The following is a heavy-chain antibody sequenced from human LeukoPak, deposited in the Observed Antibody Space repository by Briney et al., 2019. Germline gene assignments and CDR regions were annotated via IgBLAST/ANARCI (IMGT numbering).Heavy chain of an antibody. V-gene: IGHV2-70*20. CDR1: GFSLRTSRMC. CDR2: LDWDDAK. CDR3: ARIAQYSGYDVFDY. J-gene: IGHJ4*02. D-gene: IGHD5-12*01. Sequence: SGPTLVHPPQPLTLTCTFSGFSLRTSRMCVSWVRQPPVKALEWLALLDWDDAKYYSTSLKTRLTISKGTSKNQVVLTMTNMDPVDTATYYCARIAQYSGYDVFDYWGQGTLVTVSS.